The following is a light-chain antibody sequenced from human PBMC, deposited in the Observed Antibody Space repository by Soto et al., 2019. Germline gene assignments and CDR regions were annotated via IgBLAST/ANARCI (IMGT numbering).Light chain of an antibody. CDR3: QQYGSSLRT. CDR2: GAS. V-gene: IGKV3-20*01. J-gene: IGKJ1*01. CDR1: QSVSSSY. Sequence: ESVLTQSPGALSLSPGERATLSCRASQSVSSSYLAWYQQKPGQAPRLLIYGASSRATGIPDRFSGSGSGTDFTLTISRLEPEDFAVYYCQQYGSSLRTFGQGTKVDI.